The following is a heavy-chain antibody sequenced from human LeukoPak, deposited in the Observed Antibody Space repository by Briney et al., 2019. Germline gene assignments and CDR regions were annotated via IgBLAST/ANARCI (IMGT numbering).Heavy chain of an antibody. Sequence: GGSLRLSCAASGFTFSRYGMHWVRQGPGTGLEFVASIIYSGGATYYADSVKGRFTISRDNSKNTLYLQMNSLRAEDTALYYCAKDGLYYDGSEHVYYFDSWGQGTLVTVSS. CDR3: AKDGLYYDGSEHVYYFDS. V-gene: IGHV3-23*01. D-gene: IGHD3-22*01. CDR1: GFTFSRYG. CDR2: IIYSGGAT. J-gene: IGHJ4*02.